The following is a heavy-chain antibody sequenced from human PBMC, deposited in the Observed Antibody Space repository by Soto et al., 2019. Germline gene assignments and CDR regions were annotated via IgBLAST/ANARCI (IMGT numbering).Heavy chain of an antibody. CDR2: INSDGSST. Sequence: GGSLRLSCAASGFTFSSYWMHWVRQAPGKGLVWVSRINSDGSSTSYADSVKGRFTISRDNAKNTLYLQMNSLRAEDTAVYYCTTDCSSTSCYGVFAFDIWGQGTMVT. CDR3: TTDCSSTSCYGVFAFDI. D-gene: IGHD2-2*01. V-gene: IGHV3-74*01. CDR1: GFTFSSYW. J-gene: IGHJ3*02.